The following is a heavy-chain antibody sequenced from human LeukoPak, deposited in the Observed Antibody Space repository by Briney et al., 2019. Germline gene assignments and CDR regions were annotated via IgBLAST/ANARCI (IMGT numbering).Heavy chain of an antibody. CDR1: GFTFSSYW. J-gene: IGHJ3*02. Sequence: GGSLRLSCAASGFTFSSYWMSWVRQTPGKGLEWVANIKQDGSEKYYVDSVKGRFTISRDNAKNSLYLQMNSLRAEDTAVYYCASTPSYDPGAFDIWGQGTMVTVSS. CDR2: IKQDGSEK. V-gene: IGHV3-7*01. CDR3: ASTPSYDPGAFDI. D-gene: IGHD3-22*01.